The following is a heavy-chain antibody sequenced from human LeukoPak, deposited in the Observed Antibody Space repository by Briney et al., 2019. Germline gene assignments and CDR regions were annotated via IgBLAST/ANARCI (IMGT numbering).Heavy chain of an antibody. Sequence: GGALRLSCAPSGFTSCSYTMQWGRQAPSTGLTWVADLSCDGSNKYYADSVKGRFTISRDNSKNTLYLQMNSLRAEDTAVYYCAAITSEQYHGMDVWGQGTTVTVSS. D-gene: IGHD1-14*01. CDR3: AAITSEQYHGMDV. CDR2: LSCDGSNK. J-gene: IGHJ6*02. V-gene: IGHV3-30-3*01. CDR1: GFTSCSYT.